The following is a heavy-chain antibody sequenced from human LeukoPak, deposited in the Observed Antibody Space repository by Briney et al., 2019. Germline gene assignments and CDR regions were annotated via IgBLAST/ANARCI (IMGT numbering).Heavy chain of an antibody. D-gene: IGHD4-17*01. Sequence: GWPLRLSCAATLFTFRSYAMHWLRQAAGRGLAWVAVIYYDGSKRYYAASVKGRFPISRDNSKNTLYLQMNSLRAEDPAVYYCARLTVPHFAYWGQGTLVTVSS. CDR2: IYYDGSKR. CDR1: LFTFRSYA. CDR3: ARLTVPHFAY. J-gene: IGHJ4*02. V-gene: IGHV3-30*14.